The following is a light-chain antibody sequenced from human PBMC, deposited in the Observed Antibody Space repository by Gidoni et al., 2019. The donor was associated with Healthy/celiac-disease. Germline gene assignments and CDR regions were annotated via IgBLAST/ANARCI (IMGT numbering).Light chain of an antibody. V-gene: IGKV3-20*01. CDR3: QQYGSSPLT. Sequence: EIVLTQSPGTLSLSPGERATLSCRASQSVSSSYLAWYPQKPGQAPRLLIYGASSRATGIPDRFSGSGSGTDFTLTISRLEPEDFAVYYCQQYGSSPLTFGPGTKVDIK. CDR1: QSVSSSY. J-gene: IGKJ3*01. CDR2: GAS.